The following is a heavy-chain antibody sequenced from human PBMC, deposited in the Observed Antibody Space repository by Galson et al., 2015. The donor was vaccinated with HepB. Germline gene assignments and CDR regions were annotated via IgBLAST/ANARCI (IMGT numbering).Heavy chain of an antibody. CDR3: ATENYYESSAYLDY. CDR1: GFTFNNYG. Sequence: SLRLSCAASGFTFNNYGMHWVRQAPGKGLEWVAVISYDGSNEYYADSVKGRFTISRDNSKNTLYLQMNSLRAEDTAVYYCATENYYESSAYLDYWGQGTLVTVSS. CDR2: ISYDGSNE. V-gene: IGHV3-30*03. J-gene: IGHJ4*02. D-gene: IGHD3-22*01.